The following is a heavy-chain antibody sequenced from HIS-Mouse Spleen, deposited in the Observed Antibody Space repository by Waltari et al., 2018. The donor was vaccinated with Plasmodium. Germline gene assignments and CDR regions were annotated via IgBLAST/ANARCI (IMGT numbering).Heavy chain of an antibody. CDR1: VGSISSSSYY. CDR3: ARDRITGTSYFDY. J-gene: IGHJ4*02. CDR2: IYYRGST. Sequence: QLQLQESGPGLVKPSETLSLTCTVSVGSISSSSYYWGWIRQPPGKGLEWIGSIYYRGSTNNNPSIKSRVTISVDTSKNKFSLKLSCVTAADTAVYYWARDRITGTSYFDYWGQGTLVTVSS. V-gene: IGHV4-39*07. D-gene: IGHD1-7*01.